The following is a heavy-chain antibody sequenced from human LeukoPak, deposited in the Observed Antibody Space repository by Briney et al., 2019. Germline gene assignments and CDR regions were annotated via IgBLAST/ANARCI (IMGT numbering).Heavy chain of an antibody. Sequence: PGGSLRLSCAASGFTFSSYAMSWVRQAPGKGLGWVANIKQDGSEKYYVVSVKGRFTISRDNAKNSLYLQMNSLRAEDTAVYYCARDNDLSPFDYWGQGTLVTVSS. CDR3: ARDNDLSPFDY. J-gene: IGHJ4*02. CDR2: IKQDGSEK. D-gene: IGHD1-1*01. V-gene: IGHV3-7*01. CDR1: GFTFSSYA.